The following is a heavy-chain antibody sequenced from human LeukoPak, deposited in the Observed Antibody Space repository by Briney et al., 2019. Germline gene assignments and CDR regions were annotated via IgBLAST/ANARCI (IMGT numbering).Heavy chain of an antibody. J-gene: IGHJ4*02. D-gene: IGHD1-20*01. CDR3: ARRRYNWNAIDY. V-gene: IGHV3-11*01. CDR2: ISSSGSTI. Sequence: GGSLSLSCVTSGFTFSDYYMSWIRQAPGKGLEWVSYISSSGSTIYYADSVKGRFTISRDNAKNSLYLQMNSLRAEDTAVYFCARRRYNWNAIDYWGQGTLVTVSS. CDR1: GFTFSDYY.